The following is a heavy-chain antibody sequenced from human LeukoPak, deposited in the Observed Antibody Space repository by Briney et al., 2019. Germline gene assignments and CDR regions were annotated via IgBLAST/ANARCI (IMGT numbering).Heavy chain of an antibody. V-gene: IGHV3-15*01. Sequence: GGSLRLSCAPSGFTLSNAWTSWVRHAPGRGREWVGRLKSKTDGGTTDYAAPVRGRFTISRDDSKNTLYLQMNTLGAEDTAVYYGGKYQCTGTSCYKGDYWGQGTLVTVSS. J-gene: IGHJ4*02. D-gene: IGHD2-2*02. CDR2: LKSKTDGGTT. CDR3: GKYQCTGTSCYKGDY. CDR1: GFTLSNAW.